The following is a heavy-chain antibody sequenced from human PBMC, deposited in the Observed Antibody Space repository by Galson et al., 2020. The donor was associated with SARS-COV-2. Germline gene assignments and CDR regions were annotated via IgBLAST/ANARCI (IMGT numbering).Heavy chain of an antibody. D-gene: IGHD2-2*01. CDR2: ISYSGSI. CDR3: ARGYCSSTSCASVGFIDC. J-gene: IGHJ4*02. V-gene: IGHV4-39*07. CDR1: GGSISSSTYY. Sequence: SETLSLTCTVSGGSISSSTYYWGWIRQPPGKGLEWIGSISYSGSIYSNPSLKSRVTMSVDASKNQFSLKLTSVTAADTAVYYCARGYCSSTSCASVGFIDCWGQGTLVIVSS.